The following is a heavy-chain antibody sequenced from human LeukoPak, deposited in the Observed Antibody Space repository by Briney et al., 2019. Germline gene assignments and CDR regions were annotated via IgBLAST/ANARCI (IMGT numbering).Heavy chain of an antibody. CDR1: GFTFDDYG. CDR3: ARARVAVAGVLSY. Sequence: GGSLRLSCAASGFTFDDYGMHWVRQAPGKGLEWVAFIRYDGSNKYYADSVKGRFTISRDNSKNTLYLQMNSLRAEDTAVYYCARARVAVAGVLSYWGQGTLVTVSS. J-gene: IGHJ4*02. V-gene: IGHV3-30*02. CDR2: IRYDGSNK. D-gene: IGHD6-19*01.